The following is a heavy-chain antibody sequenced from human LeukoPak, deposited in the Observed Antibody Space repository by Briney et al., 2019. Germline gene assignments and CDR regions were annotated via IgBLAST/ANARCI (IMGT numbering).Heavy chain of an antibody. J-gene: IGHJ3*02. CDR1: AASISSYY. Sequence: SETLSLTCTVVAASISSYYWSWIRQPPGKGLEWIGYIYSSGNTNYNPSLKSRVTISVDTSKNQFSLKLGSVTAADPAVYYCAGRDGDRLGALDIWGQGTMVTVSS. D-gene: IGHD2-21*02. CDR2: IYSSGNT. CDR3: AGRDGDRLGALDI. V-gene: IGHV4-59*01.